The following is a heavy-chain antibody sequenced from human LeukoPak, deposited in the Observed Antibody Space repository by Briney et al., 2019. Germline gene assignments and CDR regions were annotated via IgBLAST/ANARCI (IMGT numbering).Heavy chain of an antibody. CDR2: IYPGDSDT. J-gene: IGHJ6*03. CDR3: ARLVGVTIFGVVIHSPYYMDV. Sequence: GASLQISCKGSGYSFTSYWIGWVRQLPGKGLEWMGIIYPGDSDTRYSPSFQGQVTISADKSISTAYLQWSSLKASDTAMYYCARLVGVTIFGVVIHSPYYMDVWGKGTTVTVSS. V-gene: IGHV5-51*01. D-gene: IGHD3-3*01. CDR1: GYSFTSYW.